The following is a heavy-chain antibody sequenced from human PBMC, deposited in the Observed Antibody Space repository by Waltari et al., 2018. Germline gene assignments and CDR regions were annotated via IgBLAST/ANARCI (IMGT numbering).Heavy chain of an antibody. Sequence: QLQLQESGPGLVKPSETLSLTCTVSGGSISSSSYYWGWIRQPPGKGLEWIGGIFYSGSTYYTPPLKCRVTISVDTSKNQFSLKLSSVTAADTAVYYCARNRNMTTVTYWGQGTLVTVSS. CDR1: GGSISSSSYY. V-gene: IGHV4-39*01. J-gene: IGHJ4*02. D-gene: IGHD4-17*01. CDR2: IFYSGST. CDR3: ARNRNMTTVTY.